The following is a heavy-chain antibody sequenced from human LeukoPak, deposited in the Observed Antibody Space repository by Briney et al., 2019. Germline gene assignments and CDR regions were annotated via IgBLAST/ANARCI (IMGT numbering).Heavy chain of an antibody. CDR3: ARVGVTAATADY. CDR2: INPRGGST. J-gene: IGHJ4*02. D-gene: IGHD6-25*01. V-gene: IGHV1-46*01. Sequence: ASVKVSCKASGYTFTSYFMHWMRQAPGQGPEWLGIINPRGGSTDYSHKFQGRVTMTSDTSTSTDYMELHSLSSEDTAVYFCARVGVTAATADYWGQGTLVTVSS. CDR1: GYTFTSYF.